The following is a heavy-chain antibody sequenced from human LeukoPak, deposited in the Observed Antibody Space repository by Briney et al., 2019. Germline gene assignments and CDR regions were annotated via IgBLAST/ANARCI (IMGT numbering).Heavy chain of an antibody. CDR2: IYHSGGT. Sequence: SGTLSLTCAVSGGSISSSNWWSWVRQPPGKGLEWIGEIYHSGGTNYNPSLKSRVTISVDKSKNQFSLKLSSVTAADTAVYYCARYGTTYYDSSGYYGSFDYWGQGTLVTVSS. D-gene: IGHD3-22*01. CDR1: GGSISSSNW. J-gene: IGHJ4*02. CDR3: ARYGTTYYDSSGYYGSFDY. V-gene: IGHV4-4*02.